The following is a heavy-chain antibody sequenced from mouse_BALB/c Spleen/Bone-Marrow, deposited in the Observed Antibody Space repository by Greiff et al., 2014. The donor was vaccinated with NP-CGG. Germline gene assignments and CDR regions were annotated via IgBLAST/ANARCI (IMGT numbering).Heavy chain of an antibody. D-gene: IGHD2-4*01. J-gene: IGHJ2*01. CDR2: IWAGGST. Sequence: QVQLQQSGPGLVAPSQILSITCTVPGFPLTNYGVHWVRRPPGKGLEWLGVIWAGGSTNYNSALMSRLSITKDNSKSQVFLKMNSLQTDDTAMYYCARDRYYDYYFDYWGQGTTLTVSS. CDR1: GFPLTNYG. V-gene: IGHV2-9*02. CDR3: ARDRYYDYYFDY.